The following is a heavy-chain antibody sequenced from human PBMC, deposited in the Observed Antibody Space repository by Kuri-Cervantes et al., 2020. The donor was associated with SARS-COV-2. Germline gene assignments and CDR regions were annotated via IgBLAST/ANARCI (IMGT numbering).Heavy chain of an antibody. CDR2: VYYTGST. J-gene: IGHJ2*01. CDR3: ARWYYDSSGLRYFDL. D-gene: IGHD3-22*01. Sequence: SETLSLTCTVSGGSVSSGSYYWSWIRQPPGKGLEWIGYVYYTGSTNYNPSLKSRVTISVDTSKNQFSLKLSSVTAADTAVYYCARWYYDSSGLRYFDLWGRGTLVTVSS. V-gene: IGHV4-61*01. CDR1: GGSVSSGSYY.